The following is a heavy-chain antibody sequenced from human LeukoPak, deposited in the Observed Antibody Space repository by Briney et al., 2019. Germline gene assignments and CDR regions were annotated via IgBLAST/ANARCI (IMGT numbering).Heavy chain of an antibody. D-gene: IGHD6-19*01. J-gene: IGHJ5*02. CDR1: GYTFTGYY. V-gene: IGHV1-2*04. Sequence: ASVEVSCKASGYTFTGYYMHWVRQAPGQGLEWMGWINPNSGGTNYAQKFQGWVTMTRDTSISTAYMELSRLRSDDTAVYYCARGPRRAVAAYNWFVPWGQGTLVTVSS. CDR3: ARGPRRAVAAYNWFVP. CDR2: INPNSGGT.